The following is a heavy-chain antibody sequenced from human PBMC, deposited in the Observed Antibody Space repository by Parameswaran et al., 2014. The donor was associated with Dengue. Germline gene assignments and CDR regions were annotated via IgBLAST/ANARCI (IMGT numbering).Heavy chain of an antibody. CDR3: ARGFGSVYGNKDY. Sequence: VRQMPGKGLEWVAVIWFDGNNKYYAHSVKGRFTISRDNSKNTLYLQMNSLRAEDTAVYYCARGFGSVYGNKDYWGQGTLVTVSS. D-gene: IGHD5/OR15-5a*01. CDR2: IWFDGNNK. V-gene: IGHV3-33*01. J-gene: IGHJ4*02.